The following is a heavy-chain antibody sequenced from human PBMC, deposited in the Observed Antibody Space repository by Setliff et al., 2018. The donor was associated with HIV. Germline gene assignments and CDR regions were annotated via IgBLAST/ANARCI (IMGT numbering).Heavy chain of an antibody. CDR2: IYYSGST. J-gene: IGHJ5*02. D-gene: IGHD4-17*01. V-gene: IGHV4-39*07. Sequence: SETLSLTCTVSGGSISSSSYYWGWIRQPPGKGLEWIGSIYYSGSTYYNPSLKSRVTISVDTSKNQFSVTLTSVTEADTAVYYCARRGNDYLWRNWFDPWGQGTLVTVSS. CDR3: ARRGNDYLWRNWFDP. CDR1: GGSISSSSYY.